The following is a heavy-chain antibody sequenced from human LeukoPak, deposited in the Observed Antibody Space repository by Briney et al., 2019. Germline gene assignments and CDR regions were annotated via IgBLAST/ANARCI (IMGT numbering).Heavy chain of an antibody. V-gene: IGHV3-30*03. CDR3: ARVSEDGDYPFDY. CDR1: GFTFSSYG. Sequence: PGGSLRLSCAASGFTFSSYGMHWVRQAPGKGLEWVAVISYDGSNKYYADSVKGRFTISRDNSKNTLYLQMNSLRAEDTAVYYCARVSEDGDYPFDYWGQGTLVTVSS. J-gene: IGHJ4*02. D-gene: IGHD4-17*01. CDR2: ISYDGSNK.